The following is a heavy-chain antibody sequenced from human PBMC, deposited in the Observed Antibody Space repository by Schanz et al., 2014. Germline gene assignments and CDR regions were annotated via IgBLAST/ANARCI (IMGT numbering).Heavy chain of an antibody. J-gene: IGHJ4*02. D-gene: IGHD3-3*01. V-gene: IGHV3-21*04. Sequence: VHLVESGGGLVKPGGSLRLSCGASGFTFSDYSMNWVRQAPGKGLEWVSSISDSSSYIYYADSVKGRFTISRDNSKNPLYLQMNSLRAEDTAVYYCARGSGTFDSWGQGTLVTVSS. CDR3: ARGSGTFDS. CDR2: ISDSSSYI. CDR1: GFTFSDYS.